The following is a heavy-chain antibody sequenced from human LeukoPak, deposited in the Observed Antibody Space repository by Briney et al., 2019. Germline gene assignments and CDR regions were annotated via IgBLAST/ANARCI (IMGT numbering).Heavy chain of an antibody. J-gene: IGHJ4*02. Sequence: ASVKVSCKASGYTFTSYGISWVRQAPGQGLEWMGWISAYNGYTNFAQKLQGRVTMTTDTSTSTAYMELRSLRSDDTAVYYCARESMGHDFWSGYYQERSDYWGQGTLVTVSS. CDR3: ARESMGHDFWSGYYQERSDY. CDR1: GYTFTSYG. D-gene: IGHD3-3*01. CDR2: ISAYNGYT. V-gene: IGHV1-18*01.